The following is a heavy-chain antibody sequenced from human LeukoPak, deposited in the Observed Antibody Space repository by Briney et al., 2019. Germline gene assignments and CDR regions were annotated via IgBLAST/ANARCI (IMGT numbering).Heavy chain of an antibody. CDR2: INPSGGST. Sequence: ASVKVSCKASGYTFTSYYMHWVRQAPGQGLEWMGIINPSGGSTSYAQKFQGRVTMTRDTSTSTVYMELSSLRSEDTAVYYCARSPRSSGWYGWWFDPWGQGILVTVSS. D-gene: IGHD6-19*01. J-gene: IGHJ5*02. V-gene: IGHV1-46*03. CDR3: ARSPRSSGWYGWWFDP. CDR1: GYTFTSYY.